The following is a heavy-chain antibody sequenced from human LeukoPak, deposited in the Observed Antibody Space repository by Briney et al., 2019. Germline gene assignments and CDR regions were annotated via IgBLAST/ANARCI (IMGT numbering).Heavy chain of an antibody. V-gene: IGHV1-18*01. D-gene: IGHD3-22*01. CDR3: ARGNYDSSGYYFHFDY. Sequence: GAPVKVSCKASGYTFTSYGISWVRQAPGQGLEWMGWISAYNGNTNYAQKLQGRVTMTTDTSTSTAYMELRSLRSDDTAVYYCARGNYDSSGYYFHFDYWGQGTLVTVSS. CDR2: ISAYNGNT. J-gene: IGHJ4*02. CDR1: GYTFTSYG.